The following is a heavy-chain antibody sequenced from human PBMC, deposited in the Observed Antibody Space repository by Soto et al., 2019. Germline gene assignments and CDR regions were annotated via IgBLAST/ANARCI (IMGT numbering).Heavy chain of an antibody. CDR2: IKQDGSEK. CDR3: ARDNTYYYDSSGYSFSLGRVGKKYYFDY. CDR1: GFTFSSYW. D-gene: IGHD3-22*01. J-gene: IGHJ4*02. V-gene: IGHV3-7*01. Sequence: PGGSLRLSCAASGFTFSSYWMSWVRQAPGKGLEWVANIKQDGSEKYYVDSVKGRFTISRDNAKNSLYLQMNSLRAEDTAVYYCARDNTYYYDSSGYSFSLGRVGKKYYFDYWGQGTLVTVSS.